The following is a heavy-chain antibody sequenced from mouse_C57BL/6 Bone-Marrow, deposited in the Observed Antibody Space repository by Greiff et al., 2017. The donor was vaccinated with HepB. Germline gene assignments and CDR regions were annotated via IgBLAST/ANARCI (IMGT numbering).Heavy chain of an antibody. Sequence: VKLMESGAELAKPGASVKLSCKASGYTFTSYWMHWVKQRPGQGLEWIGYINPSSGYTKYNQKFKDKATLTADKSSSTAYMQLSSLTYEDSAVYYCALITTVVARAMDYWGQGTSVTVSS. CDR3: ALITTVVARAMDY. V-gene: IGHV1-7*01. D-gene: IGHD1-1*01. J-gene: IGHJ4*01. CDR1: GYTFTSYW. CDR2: INPSSGYT.